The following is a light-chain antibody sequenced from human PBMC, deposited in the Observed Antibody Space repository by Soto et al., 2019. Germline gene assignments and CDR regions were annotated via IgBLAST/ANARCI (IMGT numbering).Light chain of an antibody. CDR2: KVS. CDR3: VHGRHWPT. Sequence: DVVMTQSPLSLPVTLGQPASISCKSSQSLVYSDGNTYLNWFRQRPCQSPRRLVYKVSIRDSGVPDRFGGSRSCTDMTLNISSVKAEDVGVYYCVHGRHWPTFGRGTKLEIK. V-gene: IGKV2-30*01. CDR1: QSLVYSDGNTY. J-gene: IGKJ2*01.